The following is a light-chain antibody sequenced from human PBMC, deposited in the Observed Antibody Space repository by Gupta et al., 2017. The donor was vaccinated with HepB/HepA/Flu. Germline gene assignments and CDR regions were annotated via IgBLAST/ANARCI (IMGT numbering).Light chain of an antibody. CDR2: CAA. Sequence: DIVMTQSPDSLAVSLGERAPIDCKSSQNLLYSSNNKNYLAWYQQKPGQPPRLLIYCAATRESGGPDRCRGSGSGTDVSLPISSLQAEDVSVYYCQQYCCSTWTFGRGTKVEIK. CDR3: QQYCCSTWT. J-gene: IGKJ1*01. V-gene: IGKV4-1*01. CDR1: QNLLYSSNNKNY.